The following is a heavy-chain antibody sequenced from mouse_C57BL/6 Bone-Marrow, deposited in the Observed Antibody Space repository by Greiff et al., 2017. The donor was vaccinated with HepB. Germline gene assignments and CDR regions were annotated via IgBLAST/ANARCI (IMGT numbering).Heavy chain of an antibody. Sequence: QVQLQQSGAELVKPGASVKLSCKASVYTFTEYTIHWVKQRSGPGLEWIGWFYPGSGSIKYNEKFKYKATLTAAKSSSTVYMELSRLTSEDSAVYFCARHERVYYYARKGAWFAYWGQGTLFTVSA. D-gene: IGHD1-1*01. CDR1: VYTFTEYT. J-gene: IGHJ3*01. CDR3: ARHERVYYYARKGAWFAY. V-gene: IGHV1-62-2*01. CDR2: FYPGSGSI.